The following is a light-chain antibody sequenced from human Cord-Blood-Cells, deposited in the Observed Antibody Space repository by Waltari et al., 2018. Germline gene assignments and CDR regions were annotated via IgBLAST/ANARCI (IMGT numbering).Light chain of an antibody. Sequence: QPALTHPPSASGSPGQSVPISCTGTSSDVGGFNYLPWYQQHPGKAPKLMIYEVSKRPSGVPDRFSGSKSGNTASLTVSGLQAEDEADYYCSSYAGSNSYVFGTGTKVTVL. CDR1: SSDVGGFNY. CDR3: SSYAGSNSYV. J-gene: IGLJ1*01. CDR2: EVS. V-gene: IGLV2-8*01.